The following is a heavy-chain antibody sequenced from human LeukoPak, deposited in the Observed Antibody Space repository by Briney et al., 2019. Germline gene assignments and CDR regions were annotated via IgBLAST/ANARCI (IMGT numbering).Heavy chain of an antibody. J-gene: IGHJ4*02. V-gene: IGHV4-39*01. Sequence: PSETLSLTCTVSNGSITTSSYNWGWIRQPPGKGLEWIGNIDYSGSTYYNPSLKSRVTISVDTSKNQFFLKLTSVTAADTAVYYCARGGMVRDIRTSGGYFDYWGQGTLVTVSS. CDR2: IDYSGST. D-gene: IGHD3-10*01. CDR3: ARGGMVRDIRTSGGYFDY. CDR1: NGSITTSSYN.